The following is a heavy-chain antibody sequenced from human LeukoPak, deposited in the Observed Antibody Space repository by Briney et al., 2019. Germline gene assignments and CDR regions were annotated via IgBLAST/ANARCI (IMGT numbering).Heavy chain of an antibody. CDR1: GGSISSGDYY. D-gene: IGHD3-3*01. CDR2: IYYSGST. CDR3: ARGPIFLDFWSGYYIDY. V-gene: IGHV4-30-4*08. J-gene: IGHJ4*02. Sequence: SETLSLTCTVSGGSISSGDYYWSWIRQPPGKGLEWIGYIYYSGSTYYNPSLKSRVTISVDTSKNQFSLKLSSVTAADTAVYYCARGPIFLDFWSGYYIDYWGQGTLVTVSS.